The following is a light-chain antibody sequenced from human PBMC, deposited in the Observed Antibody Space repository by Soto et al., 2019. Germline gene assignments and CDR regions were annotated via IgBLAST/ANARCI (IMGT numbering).Light chain of an antibody. CDR2: DVS. CDR1: SGDVGAYNY. J-gene: IGLJ3*02. Sequence: QSALTQPRSVSGSPGQSVTISCTGTSGDVGAYNYVSWYQQQSGKAPKLMIYDVSKRPSGVPDRFSGSKSGNTASLSISGLQAEDEDDYFCCSYAGYYTGKFGGGTKVTVL. CDR3: CSYAGYYTGK. V-gene: IGLV2-11*01.